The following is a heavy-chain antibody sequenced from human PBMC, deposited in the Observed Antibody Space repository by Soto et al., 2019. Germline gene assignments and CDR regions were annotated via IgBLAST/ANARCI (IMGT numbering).Heavy chain of an antibody. Sequence: QVQVVESGGGVVQPGRSLRLSCAASGFTFSSFDMHWVRQAPGKGLEWVSLIWYDGSKKSYGDSVKGRFTISRDNSRNTVCLPRNCLRGDDTAVYYCARGASYYSLWSGYYPSRDGKDGWGQGTTVTVSS. D-gene: IGHD3-3*01. CDR1: GFTFSSFD. J-gene: IGHJ6*02. V-gene: IGHV3-33*01. CDR3: ARGASYYSLWSGYYPSRDGKDG. CDR2: IWYDGSKK.